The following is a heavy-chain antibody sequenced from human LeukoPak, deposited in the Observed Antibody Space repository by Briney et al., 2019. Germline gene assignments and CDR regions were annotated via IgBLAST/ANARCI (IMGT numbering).Heavy chain of an antibody. D-gene: IGHD4-17*01. CDR3: ARLYGDDS. V-gene: IGHV3-30*04. CDR1: GFTFSSYA. Sequence: GGSLRLSCAASGFTFSSYAMHWVRQAPGKGLEWVAVISYDGSNKYYADFVKGRFTISRDNSKNTLYLQMNSLRAEDTAVYYCARLYGDDSWGQGTLVTVSS. CDR2: ISYDGSNK. J-gene: IGHJ5*01.